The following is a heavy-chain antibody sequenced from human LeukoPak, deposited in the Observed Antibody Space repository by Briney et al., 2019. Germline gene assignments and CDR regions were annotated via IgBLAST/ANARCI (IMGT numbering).Heavy chain of an antibody. D-gene: IGHD2-15*01. CDR2: IFPVESNS. CDR3: ARTYCSCGGCLGSFGY. J-gene: IGHJ4*01. V-gene: IGHV5-51*02. CDR1: GYTFNTLW. Sequence: GGSLKISCKGPGYTFNTLWSGWLRQMPGKGLGWMGIIFPVESNSRYSPSCQGQVTMSVDQSITTAYLQWTTMEASDTGMYYCARTYCSCGGCLGSFGYWGHGTLVTVSS.